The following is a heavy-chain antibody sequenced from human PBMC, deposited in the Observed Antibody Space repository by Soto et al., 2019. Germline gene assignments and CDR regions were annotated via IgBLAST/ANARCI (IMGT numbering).Heavy chain of an antibody. Sequence: GGSLRLSCAASGFTFSNAWMSWVRQAPGKGLEWVGRIKSKTDGGTTDYAAPVKGRFTISRDDSKNTLYLQMNSLKTEETAVYCCTTEQTGPNWFAPWGKGPLVTVSS. CDR1: GFTFSNAW. CDR2: IKSKTDGGTT. V-gene: IGHV3-15*01. CDR3: TTEQTGPNWFAP. J-gene: IGHJ5*02.